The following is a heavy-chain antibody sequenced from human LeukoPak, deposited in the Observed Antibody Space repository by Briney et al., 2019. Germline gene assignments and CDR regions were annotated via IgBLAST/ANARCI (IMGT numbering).Heavy chain of an antibody. J-gene: IGHJ3*02. CDR1: GDSVFSNSAA. V-gene: IGHV6-1*01. Sequence: SQTPSLTCAISGDSVFSNSAAWNWIRQSPSRGLEWLGRTYYRSKWYNDYAVSVKSRITINPDTSKNQFSLQLDSVTPEDTAVYYCCHSLSGRTGAFDIWGRGTVVTVSS. CDR3: CHSLSGRTGAFDI. CDR2: TYYRSKWYN. D-gene: IGHD2-21*01.